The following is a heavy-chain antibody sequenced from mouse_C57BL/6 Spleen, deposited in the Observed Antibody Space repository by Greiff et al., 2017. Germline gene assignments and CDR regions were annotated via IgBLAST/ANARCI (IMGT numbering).Heavy chain of an antibody. V-gene: IGHV1-82*01. CDR2: IYPGDGDT. J-gene: IGHJ2*01. Sequence: VQLQQSGPELVKPGASVKISCKASGYAFSSSWMNWVKQRPGKGLEWIGRIYPGDGDTNYTGKFKGKATLTADKSSTTAYVQLSSLTSEDAAVYFCARAGAYYSLDYWGQGTTLTVSS. CDR1: GYAFSSSW. D-gene: IGHD2-12*01. CDR3: ARAGAYYSLDY.